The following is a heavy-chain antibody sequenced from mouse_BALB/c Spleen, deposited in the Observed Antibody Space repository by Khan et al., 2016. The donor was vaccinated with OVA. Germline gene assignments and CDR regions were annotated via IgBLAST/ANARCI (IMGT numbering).Heavy chain of an antibody. CDR1: GYSITSDYA. J-gene: IGHJ1*01. CDR3: ARRVLLLYWYFDV. Sequence: EVQLQESGPGLVKPSQSLSLTCTVTGYSITSDYAWNWIRQFPGNKLEWMGYISYSGSTYYNPSLKSRISVTRDTSKNQFFLQLNSVTTEDTATDYGARRVLLLYWYFDVWGAGTTVTVSS. D-gene: IGHD1-1*01. V-gene: IGHV3-2*02. CDR2: ISYSGST.